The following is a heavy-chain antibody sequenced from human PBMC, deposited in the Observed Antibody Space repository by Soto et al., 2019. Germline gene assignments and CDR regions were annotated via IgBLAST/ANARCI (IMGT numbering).Heavy chain of an antibody. D-gene: IGHD3-10*01. CDR1: GGSLSGGGNY. CDR3: ARESGPGSFDWFDA. J-gene: IGHJ5*02. CDR2: IHYGGST. Sequence: SETLSLTCTVSGGSLSGGGNYWIWIRQLPGKGLEWIGHIHYGGSTYYSPSFKSRVILSVDTSKSQFSLNLTSVTAADTAVYFCARESGPGSFDWFDAWGQGTPVTVSS. V-gene: IGHV4-30-4*01.